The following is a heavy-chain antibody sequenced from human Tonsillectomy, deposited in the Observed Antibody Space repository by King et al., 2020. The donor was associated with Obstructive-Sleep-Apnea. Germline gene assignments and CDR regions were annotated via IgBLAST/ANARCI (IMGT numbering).Heavy chain of an antibody. D-gene: IGHD3-10*01. CDR3: ARTYYYGSGGGGYYYYYYGMDV. CDR2: INAGNGNT. V-gene: IGHV1-3*01. J-gene: IGHJ6*02. CDR1: GYTFTSYA. Sequence: VQLVQSGAEVKKPGASVKVSCKASGYTFTSYAMHWVRQAPGQRLEGMGWINAGNGNTKYSQKFQGRGTITRDTSASTAYMELSSLRSEDTAVYYCARTYYYGSGGGGYYYYYYGMDVWGQGTTVTVSS.